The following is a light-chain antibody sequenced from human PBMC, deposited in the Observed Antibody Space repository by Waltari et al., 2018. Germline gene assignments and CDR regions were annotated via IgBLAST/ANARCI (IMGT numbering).Light chain of an antibody. V-gene: IGKV1-39*01. CDR3: QQIFRTPLT. CDR1: QGISSY. J-gene: IGKJ1*01. CDR2: TAS. Sequence: IQMTQSPSSLSASVGDRVTITCRASQGISSYLNWFQMKPGKAPKRLIYTASSLHSGVPSRFSCSGFGTDFTLTISNLQPEEFATYYCQQIFRTPLTFGQGTKVEIK.